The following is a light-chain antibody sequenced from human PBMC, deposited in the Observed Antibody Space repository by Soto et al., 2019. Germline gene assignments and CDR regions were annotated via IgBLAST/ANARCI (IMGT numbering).Light chain of an antibody. J-gene: IGKJ1*01. Sequence: EIVLTQSPDTLSLSPGERATLSCRASQSVSSNLAWYQQKPGQAPRLLIYGASTRATGIPARFSGSGSGTEFTLTISSLQSEDFAVYYCQQYNNWGTFGQGTKVDIK. CDR3: QQYNNWGT. CDR1: QSVSSN. V-gene: IGKV3-15*01. CDR2: GAS.